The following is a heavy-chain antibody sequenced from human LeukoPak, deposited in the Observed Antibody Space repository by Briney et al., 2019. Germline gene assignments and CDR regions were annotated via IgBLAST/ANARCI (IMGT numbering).Heavy chain of an antibody. CDR1: GYTFTSYG. Sequence: ASVKVSCKASGYTFTSYGISWVRQAPGQGLEWMGWISAYNGNTNYAQKLQGRVTMTTDTSTSTAYMELRSLRSDDTAVYYCARNGGQVERPGSLDYWGQGTLVTVSS. CDR3: ARNGGQVERPGSLDY. J-gene: IGHJ4*02. CDR2: ISAYNGNT. D-gene: IGHD1-1*01. V-gene: IGHV1-18*01.